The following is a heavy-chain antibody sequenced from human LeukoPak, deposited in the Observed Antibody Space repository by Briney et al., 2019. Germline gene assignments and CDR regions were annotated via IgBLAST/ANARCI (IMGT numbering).Heavy chain of an antibody. Sequence: ASVRVSCKSSGYTFTSYYMNWVRQAPGQGLEWMGITNPSGGSTSYAQKFQDRVAMTRDTSTSTMYMELSSLTSEDTAVYYCARDGAADGMDVWGQGTMVTVSS. CDR1: GYTFTSYY. V-gene: IGHV1-46*01. J-gene: IGHJ6*02. CDR3: ARDGAADGMDV. D-gene: IGHD2-15*01. CDR2: TNPSGGST.